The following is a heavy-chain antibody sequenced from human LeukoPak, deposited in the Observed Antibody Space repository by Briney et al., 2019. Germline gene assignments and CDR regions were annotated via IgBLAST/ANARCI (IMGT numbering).Heavy chain of an antibody. J-gene: IGHJ3*02. CDR2: TYYRSKWYN. V-gene: IGHV6-1*01. Sequence: SQTLSLTCAISGDSVSSNSAAWNWIRQSPSRGLEWLGRTYYRSKWYNDYAVSVKSRITINPDTSKNQFSLKLSSVTAADTAVYYCAREGPGGWLRFPIIWGQGTMVTVSS. CDR1: GDSVSSNSAA. D-gene: IGHD5-12*01. CDR3: AREGPGGWLRFPII.